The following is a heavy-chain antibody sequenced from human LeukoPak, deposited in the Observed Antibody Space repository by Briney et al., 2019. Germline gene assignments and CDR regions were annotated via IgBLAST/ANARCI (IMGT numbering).Heavy chain of an antibody. CDR1: GFSFTNYA. Sequence: GGSLRLSCAASGFSFTNYAMSRVRQGPARGPKWVSSLRGGGETFYADSVKGRFTLSRDDSRNTVYLQLSNLRVEDTAIYYCAKAIWVSNADAGWWGQGTQVTVSS. CDR3: AKAIWVSNADAGW. CDR2: LRGGGET. V-gene: IGHV3-23*01. D-gene: IGHD6-19*01. J-gene: IGHJ4*02.